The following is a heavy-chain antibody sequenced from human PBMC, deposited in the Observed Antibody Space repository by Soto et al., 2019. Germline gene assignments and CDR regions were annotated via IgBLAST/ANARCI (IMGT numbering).Heavy chain of an antibody. V-gene: IGHV1-69*13. Sequence: SVKVSCKASGGTFSNYAFSWVRQAPGQGLEWMGMIIPMFGTPNYAQKFQGRVTIAADESTTTAYMELSSLRSEDTAVFYCARDVAVGTGYYFDSWGQ. J-gene: IGHJ4*02. CDR3: ARDVAVGTGYYFDS. CDR2: IIPMFGTP. CDR1: GGTFSNYA. D-gene: IGHD6-13*01.